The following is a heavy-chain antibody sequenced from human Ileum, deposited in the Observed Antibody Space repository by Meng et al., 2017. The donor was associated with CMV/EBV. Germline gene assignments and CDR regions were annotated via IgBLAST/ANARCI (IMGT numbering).Heavy chain of an antibody. CDR3: AIGVSGYFDY. CDR2: INHSGST. CDR1: GGSFSGYY. D-gene: IGHD3-3*01. Sequence: SETLSLTCAVYGGSFSGYYWSWIRQPPGKGLEWIGEINHSGSTNYNPSLKSRVTISVDTSKNQFSLKLSSVTAADTAVYYCAIGVSGYFDYWGQGTRVTVSS. J-gene: IGHJ4*02. V-gene: IGHV4-34*01.